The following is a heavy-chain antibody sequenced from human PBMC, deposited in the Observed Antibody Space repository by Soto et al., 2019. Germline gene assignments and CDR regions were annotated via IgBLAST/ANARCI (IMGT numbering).Heavy chain of an antibody. J-gene: IGHJ5*02. D-gene: IGHD1-26*01. CDR3: ARAHFMWELRPWFDP. CDR2: IIPIFGTA. Sequence: SVKVSCKASGGAFSSYAISWVRQAPGQGLEWMGGIIPIFGTANYAQKFQGRVTITADESTSTAYMELSSLRSEDTAVYYCARAHFMWELRPWFDPWGQGTLVTVSS. V-gene: IGHV1-69*13. CDR1: GGAFSSYA.